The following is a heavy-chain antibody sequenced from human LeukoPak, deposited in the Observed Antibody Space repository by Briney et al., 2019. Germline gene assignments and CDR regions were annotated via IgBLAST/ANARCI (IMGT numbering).Heavy chain of an antibody. CDR3: ARGLYGSGSYYYYYYMDV. J-gene: IGHJ6*03. Sequence: PGGSLRLSCAASGFTVSSNYMSWVRQAPGKGLEWVSVIYSGGSTYYADSVKGRFTISRDNSKNTLYLQMNSLRAEDTAVYYCARGLYGSGSYYYYYYMDVWGKGTTVTISS. V-gene: IGHV3-66*01. D-gene: IGHD3-10*01. CDR1: GFTVSSNY. CDR2: IYSGGST.